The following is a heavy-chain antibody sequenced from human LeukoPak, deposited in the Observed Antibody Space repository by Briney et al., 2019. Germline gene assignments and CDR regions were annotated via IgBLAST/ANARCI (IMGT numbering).Heavy chain of an antibody. Sequence: SETLSLTCSVSGDSISTNGYFWVWIRQSPGRVLEWIGSIFKSGNTFYNMSLKSRVTISVDTSKNEFSLSLTSVTAADTAVYYCAGTGIRNWFDPWGQGILVTVSS. CDR2: IFKSGNT. J-gene: IGHJ5*02. CDR1: GDSISTNGYF. V-gene: IGHV4-39*01. D-gene: IGHD1-14*01. CDR3: AGTGIRNWFDP.